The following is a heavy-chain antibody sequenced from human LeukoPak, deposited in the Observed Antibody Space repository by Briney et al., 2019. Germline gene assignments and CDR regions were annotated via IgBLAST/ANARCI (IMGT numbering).Heavy chain of an antibody. CDR3: ARGPNYYYDSSYYRYDY. Sequence: PSETLSLTCGVSGGSISSYYWSWIRQPPGKGLEWIGYIYDSGSTHYNPSLKSRVTISLATSKHHFSLNLRSVTAAETAVYYCARGPNYYYDSSYYRYDYWGQGTLVTVSS. CDR1: GGSISSYY. CDR2: IYDSGST. D-gene: IGHD3-22*01. V-gene: IGHV4-59*01. J-gene: IGHJ4*02.